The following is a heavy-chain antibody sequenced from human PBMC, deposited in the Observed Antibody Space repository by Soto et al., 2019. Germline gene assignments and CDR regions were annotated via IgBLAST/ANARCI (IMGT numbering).Heavy chain of an antibody. CDR2: ISGSGGST. CDR3: AMRPNVDIVATTY. CDR1: RFPFSSYA. J-gene: IGHJ4*02. D-gene: IGHD5-12*01. V-gene: IGHV3-23*01. Sequence: GGSLRLSCAASRFPFSSYAMSWVRPTPGKGLEWVSAISGSGGSTYYADSVKGRFTISRDNSKNTLYLQMNSLRAEDTAVYYCAMRPNVDIVATTYWGQGTLVTVSS.